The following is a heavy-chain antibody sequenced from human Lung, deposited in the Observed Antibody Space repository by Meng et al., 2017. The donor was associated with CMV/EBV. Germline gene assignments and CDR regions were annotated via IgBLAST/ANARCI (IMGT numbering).Heavy chain of an antibody. V-gene: IGHV4-34*01. D-gene: IGHD2-2*02. CDR2: INHSGST. J-gene: IGHJ6*02. CDR3: ARGRGKPAAIYYYGMDV. CDR1: GGSFSGYY. Sequence: SETXSLXCAVYGGSFSGYYWSWIRQPPGKGLEWIGEINHSGSTNYNPSLKSRVTISVDTSKNQFSLKLSSVTAADTAVYYCARGRGKPAAIYYYGMDVWGQGXTVTVSS.